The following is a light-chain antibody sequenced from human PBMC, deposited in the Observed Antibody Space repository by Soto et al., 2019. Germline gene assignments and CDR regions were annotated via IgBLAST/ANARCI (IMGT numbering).Light chain of an antibody. CDR1: QSVNSNY. CDR3: QEYATYGGLT. J-gene: IGKJ4*01. Sequence: IRSKESPEGISWCSRGRATHSYKASQSVNSNYLAWYQQKPGQAPRLLIYGASSRATVIPDRFSGSGSGTDYTLTSTRLEPEDVAVYYCQEYATYGGLTFGGGTKVDIK. V-gene: IGKV3-20*01. CDR2: GAS.